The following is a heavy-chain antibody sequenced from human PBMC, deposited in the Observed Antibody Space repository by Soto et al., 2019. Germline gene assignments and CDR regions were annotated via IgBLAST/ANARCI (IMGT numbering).Heavy chain of an antibody. Sequence: QVQLVQSGAEVKRPGTSVKVSCKVSGYTFTNYGINWVRQAPGQGLEWVGWFNPANRNTNYAQKFQVRVSMTTDTSTNTAYMELRGLRSDDTAVYYCARVRFGDPFDFWGQGTLVTVSS. CDR3: ARVRFGDPFDF. CDR2: FNPANRNT. V-gene: IGHV1-18*01. J-gene: IGHJ4*02. CDR1: GYTFTNYG. D-gene: IGHD2-21*02.